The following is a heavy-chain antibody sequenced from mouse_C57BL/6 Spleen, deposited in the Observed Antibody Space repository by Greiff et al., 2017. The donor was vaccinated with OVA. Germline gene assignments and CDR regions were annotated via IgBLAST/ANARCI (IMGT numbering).Heavy chain of an antibody. D-gene: IGHD1-1*01. V-gene: IGHV1-82*01. CDR1: GYAFSSSW. CDR3: ARTTVVDYYAMDY. J-gene: IGHJ4*01. CDR2: IYPGDGDT. Sequence: QVQLQQSGPELVKPGASVKISCKASGYAFSSSWMNWVKQRPGKGLEWTGRIYPGDGDTNYNGKFKGKATLTADKSSSTAYMQLSSLTSEDSAVYFCARTTVVDYYAMDYWGQGTSVTVSS.